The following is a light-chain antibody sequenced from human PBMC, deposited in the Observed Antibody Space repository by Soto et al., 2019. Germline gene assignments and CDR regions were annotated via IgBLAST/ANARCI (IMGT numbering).Light chain of an antibody. V-gene: IGLV1-40*01. Sequence: QSVLTQPPSVSGAPGQRVTISCTGSSSNIGAGYDVHWYQQLPGTAPKLLIYGNSNRPSGVPDRFSGSKSGTSASLAITGLQAEDEADYYCQSYDSSLSGYXXGTGXXLTVL. J-gene: IGLJ1*01. CDR3: QSYDSSLSGYX. CDR1: SSNIGAGYD. CDR2: GNS.